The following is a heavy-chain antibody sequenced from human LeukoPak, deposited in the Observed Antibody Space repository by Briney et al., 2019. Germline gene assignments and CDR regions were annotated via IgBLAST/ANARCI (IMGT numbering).Heavy chain of an antibody. D-gene: IGHD3-10*01. Sequence: GGSLRLSCAASGFTFSTYWMSWVRQAPGKGLEWVSAISGSGGSTYYAASVKGRFTISRDKSKNTLYLQMNSLRAEDTAVYYCARDSSGDYWGQGTLVTVSS. CDR1: GFTFSTYW. CDR2: ISGSGGST. J-gene: IGHJ4*02. CDR3: ARDSSGDY. V-gene: IGHV3-23*01.